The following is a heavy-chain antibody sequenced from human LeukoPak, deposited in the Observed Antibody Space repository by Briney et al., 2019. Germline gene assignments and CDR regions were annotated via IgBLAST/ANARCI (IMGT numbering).Heavy chain of an antibody. CDR1: GFTFNTYS. Sequence: GGSLRLSCAASGFTFNTYSMSWVRQAPGKGLEWVSIISRTSESIFYGDSVKGRFTISRDNAKNSLYLQMNGLRAEDTAVYNCARVAGIRASSYYYDSRGEGYFDYWGQGTLVTVSS. CDR2: ISRTSESI. V-gene: IGHV3-21*01. J-gene: IGHJ4*02. CDR3: ARVAGIRASSYYYDSRGEGYFDY. D-gene: IGHD3-22*01.